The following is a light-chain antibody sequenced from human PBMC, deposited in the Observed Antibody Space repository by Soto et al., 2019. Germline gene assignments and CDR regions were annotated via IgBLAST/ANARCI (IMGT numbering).Light chain of an antibody. V-gene: IGLV1-40*01. J-gene: IGLJ2*01. CDR3: QSYDSSLSGSV. Sequence: VVTQPPSVSGAPGQRVTISCTGSGSNIGAGYDVHWYQQLPGTAPKLLIYGNSNRPSGVPDRFSGSKSGTSASLAITGLQAEDEADYYCQSYDSSLSGSVFGGGTKLTVL. CDR1: GSNIGAGYD. CDR2: GNS.